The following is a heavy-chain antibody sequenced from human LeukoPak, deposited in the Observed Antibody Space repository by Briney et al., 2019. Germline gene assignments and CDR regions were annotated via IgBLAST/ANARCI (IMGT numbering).Heavy chain of an antibody. CDR1: GFTVSSNY. CDR3: ARDKVVVGAKDYYYGMDV. CDR2: IYSGGST. Sequence: PGGSLRLSCAASGFTVSSNYMSWVRQAPGKGLEWVSVIYSGGSTYYADSVKGRFTISRDNSKNTLYLQMNSLRAEDTAVYYCARDKVVVGAKDYYYGMDVWGQGTLVTVSS. J-gene: IGHJ6*02. D-gene: IGHD1-26*01. V-gene: IGHV3-53*01.